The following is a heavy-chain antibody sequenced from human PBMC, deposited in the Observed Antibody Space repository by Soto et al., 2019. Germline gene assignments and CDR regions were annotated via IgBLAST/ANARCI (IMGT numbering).Heavy chain of an antibody. CDR1: GFTFRDHA. CDR2: ISANGGSI. CDR3: AKDRYYDTPGWFDP. J-gene: IGHJ5*02. D-gene: IGHD3-22*01. V-gene: IGHV3-23*01. Sequence: GGSLRLSCVVSGFTFRDHAMRWVRQAPGRGLEWVSAISANGGSIQHADSVKGRFSVSRDNAKNTVYLQMDNLRTEDSAVYYCAKDRYYDTPGWFDPWGQGSRVTVSS.